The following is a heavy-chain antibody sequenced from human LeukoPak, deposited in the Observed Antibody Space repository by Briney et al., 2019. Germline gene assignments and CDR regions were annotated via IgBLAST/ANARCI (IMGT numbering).Heavy chain of an antibody. CDR3: ARHSSGFSSRVFEI. CDR2: IYPTGNT. Sequence: NSSETLSLTCTVSGVSISSSNSYWGWIRQPPGKGLEWIGRIYPTGNTNYNPSLKSRVTISIDPSKNQFSLNLNSVTAADTAVYYCARHSSGFSSRVFEIWGQGTMVTVSS. D-gene: IGHD3-10*01. CDR1: GVSISSSNSY. V-gene: IGHV4-39*01. J-gene: IGHJ3*02.